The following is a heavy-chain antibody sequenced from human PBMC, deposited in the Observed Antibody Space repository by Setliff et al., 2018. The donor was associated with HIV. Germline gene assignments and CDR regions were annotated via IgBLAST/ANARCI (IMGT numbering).Heavy chain of an antibody. D-gene: IGHD3-22*01. CDR2: IYTSGST. Sequence: SETLSLTCSVSGGSISSGSYYWSWIRQPAGPGLEWICHIYTSGSTNYNPSLKSRVTMSVDTSKNQFSLKLSSVTAADTAVYYCARFAYYSDSGGYYHHWGQGALVTVSS. V-gene: IGHV4-61*09. J-gene: IGHJ4*02. CDR1: GGSISSGSYY. CDR3: ARFAYYSDSGGYYHH.